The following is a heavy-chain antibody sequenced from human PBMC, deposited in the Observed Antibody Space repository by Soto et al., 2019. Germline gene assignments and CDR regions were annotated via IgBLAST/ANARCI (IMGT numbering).Heavy chain of an antibody. J-gene: IGHJ6*02. CDR3: ARGRFGVVSYYYYGMDV. CDR1: GGTFSSYA. Sequence: SVKVSCKASGGTFSSYAISWVRQAPGQGLEWMGGIIPIFGTANYAQKFQGRVTITADESTSTAYMELSSLRSEDTAVCYCARGRFGVVSYYYYGMDVWGQGTTVTVSS. V-gene: IGHV1-69*13. D-gene: IGHD3-3*01. CDR2: IIPIFGTA.